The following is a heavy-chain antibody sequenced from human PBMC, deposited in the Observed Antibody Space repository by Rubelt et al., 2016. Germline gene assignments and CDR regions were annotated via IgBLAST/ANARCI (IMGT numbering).Heavy chain of an antibody. CDR2: VSSDGNNK. V-gene: IGHV3-30*04. CDR1: GFTFSRYA. Sequence: QVQLVESGGGVVQPGRSLRLSCAASGFTFSRYAIHWVRQAPGKGLEWVAVVSSDGNNKYYADSVKGRFTISRDNSKNTLYLQVNSLRPEDTAVYYCARDGPGIAVAGYFDFWGQGILVTVSS. D-gene: IGHD6-19*01. J-gene: IGHJ4*02. CDR3: ARDGPGIAVAGYFDF.